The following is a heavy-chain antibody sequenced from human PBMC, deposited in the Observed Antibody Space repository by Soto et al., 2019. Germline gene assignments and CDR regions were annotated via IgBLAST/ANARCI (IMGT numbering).Heavy chain of an antibody. CDR2: VYYTGNT. D-gene: IGHD3-3*01. J-gene: IGHJ4*02. CDR3: ARSSRGYGVITQYNF. Sequence: PSETLSLTCTVSGDSISGSAYYWGWIRQPPGKGLGWIGSVYYTGNTYSNPSLNSRVTISVDTSRNQFSLKLSSVTAADTAVYYCARSSRGYGVITQYNFWGQGTLVTVSS. CDR1: GDSISGSAYY. V-gene: IGHV4-39*01.